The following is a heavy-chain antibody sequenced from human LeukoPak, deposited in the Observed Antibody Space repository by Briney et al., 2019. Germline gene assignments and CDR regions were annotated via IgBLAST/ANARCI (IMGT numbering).Heavy chain of an antibody. Sequence: GGTLRLSCAASGFTFSSYAIHWVRQAPGKGLERVAVISYDGTYNYFADPVKGRFTISRDNSKNTLYLQMTSLRTEDTAVYYCARGSLEGYCANSVCWDFDYWGQGTLVTVSS. CDR3: ARGSLEGYCANSVCWDFDY. V-gene: IGHV3-30-3*01. J-gene: IGHJ4*02. CDR2: ISYDGTYN. CDR1: GFTFSSYA. D-gene: IGHD2-8*01.